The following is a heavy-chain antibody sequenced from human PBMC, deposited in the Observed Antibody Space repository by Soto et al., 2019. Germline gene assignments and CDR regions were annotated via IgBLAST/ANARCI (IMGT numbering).Heavy chain of an antibody. J-gene: IGHJ4*02. CDR2: IYYSGST. CDR1: GGYVSSGSYY. CDR3: ARVSSRWGLVNYFDY. V-gene: IGHV4-61*01. Sequence: QVQLQESGPGLVKPSETLSLTCTVSGGYVSSGSYYWSWIRQPPGKGLECIGYIYYSGSTNYNPYLKSRVTISVDTSKNQFSLNLNSVTAADTAVYYCARVSSRWGLVNYFDYWGQGTLVTVSS. D-gene: IGHD6-13*01.